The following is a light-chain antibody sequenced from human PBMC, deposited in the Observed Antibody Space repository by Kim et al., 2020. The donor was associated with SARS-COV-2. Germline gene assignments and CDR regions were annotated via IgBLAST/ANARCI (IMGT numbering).Light chain of an antibody. CDR1: SSDIGNYNF. CDR3: SSHIGSSTWV. V-gene: IGLV2-14*04. Sequence: GQSFTLSCTGTSSDIGNYNFVSWSQQHPGKAPKLLIYDVSKRPSGVSDRFSGSKSGNTASLTISGLQAEDEADYYCSSHIGSSTWVFGGGTQLTVL. J-gene: IGLJ3*02. CDR2: DVS.